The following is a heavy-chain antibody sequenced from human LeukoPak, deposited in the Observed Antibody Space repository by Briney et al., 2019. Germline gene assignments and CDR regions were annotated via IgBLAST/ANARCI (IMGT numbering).Heavy chain of an antibody. CDR1: GFTLSSYG. V-gene: IGHV3-30*18. Sequence: AGGSLRLSCAASGFTLSSYGMHWVRQAPGKGLERVAVISYDGSNKYYADSVKGRFTISRDNSKNTLYLQMNSLRAEDTAVYYCAKDRGYSYGYTHYYGMDVWGQGTTVTVSS. CDR2: ISYDGSNK. D-gene: IGHD5-18*01. CDR3: AKDRGYSYGYTHYYGMDV. J-gene: IGHJ6*02.